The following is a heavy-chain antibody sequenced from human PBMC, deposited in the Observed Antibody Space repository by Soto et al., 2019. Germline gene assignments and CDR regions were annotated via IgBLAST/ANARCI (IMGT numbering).Heavy chain of an antibody. V-gene: IGHV4-34*01. J-gene: IGHJ3*02. Sequence: QVQLQQWGAGLLKPSETLSLTCAVYGGSFSGYYWSWIRQPPGKGLEWIGEINHSGSTNYNPSLKSRLTISVDTSKNQFSLKLSSVTAADTAVYYCARVSADYGGNFYAFDIWGQGTMVTVSS. CDR1: GGSFSGYY. CDR3: ARVSADYGGNFYAFDI. D-gene: IGHD4-17*01. CDR2: INHSGST.